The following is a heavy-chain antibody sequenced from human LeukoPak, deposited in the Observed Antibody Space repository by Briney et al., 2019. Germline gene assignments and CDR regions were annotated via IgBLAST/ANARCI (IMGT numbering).Heavy chain of an antibody. D-gene: IGHD4-17*01. CDR2: ITTSGTYI. J-gene: IGHJ4*02. Sequence: PGGSLRLSCAASGFTFTRFNMNWVRQAPGKGLELVSSITTSGTYIYYADSVKGRFTISRDNAKNSLSLQMNSLRDEDTAVYYCARGKIGYYYGDYDGYWGQGTLVTVSS. V-gene: IGHV3-21*01. CDR3: ARGKIGYYYGDYDGY. CDR1: GFTFTRFN.